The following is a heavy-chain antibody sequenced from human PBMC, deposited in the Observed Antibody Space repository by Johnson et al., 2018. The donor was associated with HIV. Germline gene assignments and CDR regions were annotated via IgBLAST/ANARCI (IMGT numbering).Heavy chain of an antibody. Sequence: VQVVESGGGVVQPGRSLRLSCAASGFTFSSYAMSWVRQAPGKGLEWVSAISGSGGSTYYADSVKGRFTISRDNSKNTLYLQMNSLRAEDTAVYYCARDGEDLQIAFDIWGQGTMVTVSS. J-gene: IGHJ3*02. CDR3: ARDGEDLQIAFDI. V-gene: IGHV3-23*04. D-gene: IGHD3-10*01. CDR2: ISGSGGST. CDR1: GFTFSSYA.